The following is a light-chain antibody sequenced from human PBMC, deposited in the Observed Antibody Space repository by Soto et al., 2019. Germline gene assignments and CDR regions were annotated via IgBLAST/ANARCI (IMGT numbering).Light chain of an antibody. V-gene: IGKV3D-20*01. CDR3: QQYGSSPLT. CDR2: AAS. CDR1: ESVSYSY. Sequence: ESVLRQSPATMPLSPGERATLSCGASESVSYSYVAWSQQKGGLAPRLLIHAASTRASGIPDRFSGSKSGTDFTLTIRGLKPEGAAVYYCQQYGSSPLTVGQGTPLESK. J-gene: IGKJ5*01.